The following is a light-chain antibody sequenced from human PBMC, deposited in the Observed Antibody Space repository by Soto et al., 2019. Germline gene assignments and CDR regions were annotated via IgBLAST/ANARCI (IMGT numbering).Light chain of an antibody. J-gene: IGLJ2*01. Sequence: QSALTQPPSASGSPGQSVTISCTGASSDIGAYNYVSWYQHHPGKAPKLIIYEVNKRPSGVPDRFSASKSGNTASLTISGLQAEDEADYYCTSYTNINYVIFGGGTKLTVL. CDR1: SSDIGAYNY. CDR2: EVN. V-gene: IGLV2-8*01. CDR3: TSYTNINYVI.